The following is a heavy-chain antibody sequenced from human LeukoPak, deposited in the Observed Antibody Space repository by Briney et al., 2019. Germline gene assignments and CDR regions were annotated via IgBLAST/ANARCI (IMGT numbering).Heavy chain of an antibody. CDR1: GFMFSSNW. CDR3: AKEGRSLQTY. CDR2: IKEDGTET. D-gene: IGHD5-24*01. J-gene: IGHJ4*02. Sequence: PGGSLRLSCAASGFMFSSNWMSWVRLAPGKGLEWVANIKEDGTETYHVDSEKGRFTISRDNAKNSLYLQMNSLRVEDTAVYYCAKEGRSLQTYWGQGTLVTVSS. V-gene: IGHV3-7*03.